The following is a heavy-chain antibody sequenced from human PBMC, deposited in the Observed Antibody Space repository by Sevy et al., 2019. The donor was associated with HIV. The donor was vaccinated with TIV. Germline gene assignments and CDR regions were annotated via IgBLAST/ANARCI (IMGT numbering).Heavy chain of an antibody. V-gene: IGHV3-23*01. CDR2: ISGSGGSI. CDR3: RGVGTTTNFDY. J-gene: IGHJ4*02. D-gene: IGHD1-26*01. CDR1: GFIFNSYG. Sequence: GGSLRVSCAASGFIFNSYGMSWVRQAPGKGMEWVSGISGSGGSIYYADSVKGRFTISRDNFKNTLYLQMNSLRAEDTAVYYCRGVGTTTNFDYWGQGTLVTVSS.